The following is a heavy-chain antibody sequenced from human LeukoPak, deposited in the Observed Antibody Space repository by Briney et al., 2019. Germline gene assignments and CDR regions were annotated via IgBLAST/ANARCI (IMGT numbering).Heavy chain of an antibody. CDR2: IWYDGSNK. D-gene: IGHD3-3*01. CDR1: GFTFSSYG. Sequence: PGGSLRLSCAASGFTFSSYGMHWVRQAPGKGLEWVAVIWYDGSNKYYADSVKGRFTISRDNSKNTLYLQMNSLRAEDTAVYYCARDLVYDFWSGYQRYNWFDPWGQGTLVTVSS. V-gene: IGHV3-33*01. CDR3: ARDLVYDFWSGYQRYNWFDP. J-gene: IGHJ5*02.